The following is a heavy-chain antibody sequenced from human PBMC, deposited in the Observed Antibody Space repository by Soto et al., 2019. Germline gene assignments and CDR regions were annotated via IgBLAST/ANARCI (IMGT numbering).Heavy chain of an antibody. CDR2: IYSGGST. D-gene: IGHD2-2*01. CDR3: ARGGYCSSPSCYGRYGLDV. V-gene: IGHV3-53*01. Sequence: GGSLRLSCAASGFTVSSNFMSWVRQAPGKGLEWVSVIYSGGSTYYADSVKGRFTIPRDNSKNTLYLQMNSLRAEDTAVYYCARGGYCSSPSCYGRYGLDVWGQGTTVTVSS. J-gene: IGHJ6*02. CDR1: GFTVSSNF.